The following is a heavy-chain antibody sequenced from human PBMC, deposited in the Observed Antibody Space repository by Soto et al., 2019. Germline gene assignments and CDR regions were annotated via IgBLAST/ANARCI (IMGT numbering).Heavy chain of an antibody. CDR2: IKQDGSEK. CDR1: GFTFSSYW. Sequence: GGSLRLSCAASGFTFSSYWMSWVRQAPGKGLEWVANIKQDGSEKYYVDSVKGRFTISRENAKNSLYLQMNSLRAEDTAGYYCARVSSTYFGELFQRAPYFDYWGQGTLVTVSS. V-gene: IGHV3-7*01. D-gene: IGHD3-10*01. CDR3: ARVSSTYFGELFQRAPYFDY. J-gene: IGHJ4*02.